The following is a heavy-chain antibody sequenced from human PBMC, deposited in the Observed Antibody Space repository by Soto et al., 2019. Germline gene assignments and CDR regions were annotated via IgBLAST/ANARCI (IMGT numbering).Heavy chain of an antibody. V-gene: IGHV1-69*19. CDR2: ISPMFGAA. CDR3: AREVQVHTPAFVY. D-gene: IGHD3-10*01. Sequence: QVQLVQSGAEMKKPGSSVKVSCQSSGGTFNTYAMNWVRQAPGQGPEWMGDISPMFGAANYAPKFQGRVTITADETTDRSYMQLRRLTSEGTALCFCAREVQVHTPAFVYWGQGTLVTVSS. J-gene: IGHJ4*02. CDR1: GGTFNTYA.